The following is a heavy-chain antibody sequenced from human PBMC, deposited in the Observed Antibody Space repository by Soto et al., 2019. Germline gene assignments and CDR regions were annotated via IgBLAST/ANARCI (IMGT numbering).Heavy chain of an antibody. Sequence: EVQLVESGGGLVQPGGSLRFSCEASGFRFSSYGMSWVRQVPGMGLEWVSSISGTGASTYYADSVKGRFTISRDNSKITLHLQMISLTDEDTAIYYCANRHRTNPGELDYWGQGTLVTVSS. CDR3: ANRHRTNPGELDY. D-gene: IGHD1-26*01. CDR1: GFRFSSYG. V-gene: IGHV3-23*04. J-gene: IGHJ4*02. CDR2: ISGTGAST.